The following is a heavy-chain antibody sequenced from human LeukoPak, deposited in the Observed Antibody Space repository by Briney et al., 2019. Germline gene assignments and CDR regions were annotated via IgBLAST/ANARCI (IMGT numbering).Heavy chain of an antibody. V-gene: IGHV1-8*02. D-gene: IGHD3-10*01. CDR2: MNPNSGNT. Sequence: ASVKVSCKASGGTFSSYAISWVRQAPGQGLEWMGWMNPNSGNTGYAQKFQGRVTLTRDTSISTAYMELSNLRSEDTAVYYCARGPIFGSGSYFDYWAQGTLVTVSS. J-gene: IGHJ4*02. CDR1: GGTFSSYA. CDR3: ARGPIFGSGSYFDY.